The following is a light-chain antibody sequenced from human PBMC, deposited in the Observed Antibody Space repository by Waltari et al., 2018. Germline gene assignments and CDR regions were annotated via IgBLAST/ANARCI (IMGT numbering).Light chain of an antibody. CDR1: QSVFYSSNNRNY. V-gene: IGKV4-1*01. Sequence: DIVMTQSPDSLAVSLGERATINCKSSQSVFYSSNNRNYLGWYQHKAGQTPKLLIYWASTRESGVPDRFSGSGSGTDFTLTISNLQAEDVAVYYCQQYYATPRTFGQGTKVAIK. J-gene: IGKJ1*01. CDR3: QQYYATPRT. CDR2: WAS.